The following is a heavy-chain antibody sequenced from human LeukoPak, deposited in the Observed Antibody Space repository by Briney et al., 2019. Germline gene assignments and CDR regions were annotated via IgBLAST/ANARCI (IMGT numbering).Heavy chain of an antibody. CDR2: IKQDGRQE. CDR1: GFYFSAYL. J-gene: IGHJ4*02. D-gene: IGHD4-17*01. CDR3: ARPSDYGDYVGPWGY. V-gene: IGHV3-7*02. Sequence: GGSLRLSCVASGFYFSAYLMSWVRQAPGRGLEWVANIKQDGRQEFYLDSVKGRFTISRDNGNNSLYLHMSRLRVEDTAVYYCARPSDYGDYVGPWGYWGQGTLVTVSS.